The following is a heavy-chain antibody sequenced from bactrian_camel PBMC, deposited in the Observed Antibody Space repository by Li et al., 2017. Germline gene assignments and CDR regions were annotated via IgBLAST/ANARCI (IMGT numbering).Heavy chain of an antibody. CDR2: IVSLGTT. D-gene: IGHD4*01. Sequence: HVQLVESGGGSVQAGGSLRLSCTASGYTECNDDMSWFRQAPGKGREGREFVASIVSLGTTRYTDAVKGRFIISHDNAKNTWYLQMNSLKPEDTAMYYCKGDSYYSGYACDNYWGQGTQVTVS. CDR1: GYTECNDD. V-gene: IGHV3S53*01. J-gene: IGHJ4*01. CDR3: KGDSYYSGYACDNY.